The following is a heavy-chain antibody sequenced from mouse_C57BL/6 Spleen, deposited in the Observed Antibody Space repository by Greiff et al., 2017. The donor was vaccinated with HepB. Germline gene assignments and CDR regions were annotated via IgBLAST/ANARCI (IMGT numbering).Heavy chain of an antibody. CDR1: GYSITSGYY. Sequence: EVQLQESGPGLVKPSQSLSLTCSVTGYSITSGYYWNWIRQFPGNKLEWMGYISYDGSNNYNPSLKNRISITRDTSKNQFFLKLNSVTTEDTATYYCARVGLGDWYFDVWGTGTTVTVSS. CDR3: ARVGLGDWYFDV. J-gene: IGHJ1*03. D-gene: IGHD3-3*01. V-gene: IGHV3-6*01. CDR2: ISYDGSN.